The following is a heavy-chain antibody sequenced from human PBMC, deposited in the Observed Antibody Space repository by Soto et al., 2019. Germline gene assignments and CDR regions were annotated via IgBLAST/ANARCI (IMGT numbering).Heavy chain of an antibody. CDR1: GGSISSGGYY. Sequence: SETLSLTCTVSGGSISSGGYYWSWIRQHPGKGLEWIGYIYYSGSTYYNPSLKSRVTISVDTSKNQFSLKLSSVTAADTAVYYCARRWGSYGYEAFDIWGQGTMVTVSS. J-gene: IGHJ3*02. CDR2: IYYSGST. V-gene: IGHV4-31*03. CDR3: ARRWGSYGYEAFDI. D-gene: IGHD5-18*01.